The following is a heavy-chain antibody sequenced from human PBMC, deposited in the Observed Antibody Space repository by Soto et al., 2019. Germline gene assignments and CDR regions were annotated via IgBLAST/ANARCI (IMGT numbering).Heavy chain of an antibody. Sequence: GGSLRLSCAASGFTFSSYEMNWVRQAPGRGLEWVSYISSSGSTIYYADSVKGRFTISRDNAKNSLYLQMNSLRAEDTAVYYCARGLHSGSYSLWGQGTLVTVSS. CDR2: ISSSGSTI. CDR1: GFTFSSYE. D-gene: IGHD1-26*01. CDR3: ARGLHSGSYSL. V-gene: IGHV3-48*03. J-gene: IGHJ4*02.